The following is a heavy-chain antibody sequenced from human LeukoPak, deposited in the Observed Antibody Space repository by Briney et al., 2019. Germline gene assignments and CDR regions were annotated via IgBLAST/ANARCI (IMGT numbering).Heavy chain of an antibody. CDR1: GGSFSGYY. D-gene: IGHD3-10*01. Sequence: PSETLSLTCAVYGGSFSGYYWSWIRQPPGKGLEWIGEINHSGSTNYNPSLKSRVTISVDKSKNQFSLKLSSVTAADTAVYYCARDLFGESYFDYWGQGTLVTVSS. CDR2: INHSGST. CDR3: ARDLFGESYFDY. V-gene: IGHV4-34*01. J-gene: IGHJ4*02.